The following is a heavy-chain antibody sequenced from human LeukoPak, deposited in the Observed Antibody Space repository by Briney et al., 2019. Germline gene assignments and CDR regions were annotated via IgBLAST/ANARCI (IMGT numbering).Heavy chain of an antibody. Sequence: ASVKVSCKASGYTFTGYYMHWVRQAPGQGLEWMGWINPNSGGTNYAQKFQGRVTMTRDTSISTAYMELSRLRSDDTAVYYCARFRTIFGVFDYWGQGTLVTVSS. D-gene: IGHD3-3*01. CDR3: ARFRTIFGVFDY. CDR1: GYTFTGYY. J-gene: IGHJ4*02. CDR2: INPNSGGT. V-gene: IGHV1-2*02.